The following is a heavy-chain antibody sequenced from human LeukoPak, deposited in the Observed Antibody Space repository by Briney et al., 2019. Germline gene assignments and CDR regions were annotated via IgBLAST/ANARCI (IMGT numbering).Heavy chain of an antibody. Sequence: SETLSLTCAVYGGSFSGYYWSWIRQPPGKGLEWIGEINHSGSTNYNPSLKSRVTISVDTSKNQFSLKLSSVTAADTAVYYCARDSNYDYVWGSYRYYFDYWGQGTLVTVSS. V-gene: IGHV4-34*01. CDR2: INHSGST. CDR1: GGSFSGYY. J-gene: IGHJ4*02. D-gene: IGHD3-16*02. CDR3: ARDSNYDYVWGSYRYYFDY.